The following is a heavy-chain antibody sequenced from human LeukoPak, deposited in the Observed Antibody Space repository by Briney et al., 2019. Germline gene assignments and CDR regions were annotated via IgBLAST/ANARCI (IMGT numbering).Heavy chain of an antibody. D-gene: IGHD3-3*01. J-gene: IGHJ6*02. CDR2: ISSSSSYI. CDR1: GFTFSSYS. CDR3: ARALYYDFWSGYLYGMDV. V-gene: IGHV3-21*01. Sequence: GGSLRLSCAASGFTFSSYSMNWVRQAPGKGLEWVSSISSSSSYIYYADSVKGRLTISRDNAKNSLYLQMNSLRAEDTAVYYCARALYYDFWSGYLYGMDVWGQGTTVTVSS.